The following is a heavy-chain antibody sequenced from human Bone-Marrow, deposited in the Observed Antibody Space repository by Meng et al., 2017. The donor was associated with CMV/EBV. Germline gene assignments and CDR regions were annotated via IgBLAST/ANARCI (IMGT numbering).Heavy chain of an antibody. J-gene: IGHJ6*02. CDR1: GFSLSTSGMC. V-gene: IGHV2-70*17. D-gene: IGHD2/OR15-2a*01. CDR2: IDCEEYK. Sequence: SGPTLVKPPQTRTLTCTFPGFSLSTSGMCGSWIRQPPGKALEWLARIDCEEYKLYSRSLKTRVTISKDTSKNQVVLTMTNMDPVETATYYCARTYLIRERHGLVVWGQGTTVTVSS. CDR3: ARTYLIRERHGLVV.